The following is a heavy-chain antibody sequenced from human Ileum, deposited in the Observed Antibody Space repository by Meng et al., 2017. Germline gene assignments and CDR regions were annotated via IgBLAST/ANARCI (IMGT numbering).Heavy chain of an antibody. CDR2: IYHSGAF. J-gene: IGHJ4*02. CDR1: GDSISTNW. Sequence: SGPGLLHPSGTLSLTCARSGDSISTNWWNWVRQPPGKGLEWIGEIYHSGAFNYNPSLRSRVTISVDKSKNQLSLKLGSLTAADTAVYYCARGAIGTRPFDYWGQGTLVTVSS. V-gene: IGHV4-4*02. D-gene: IGHD2-21*01. CDR3: ARGAIGTRPFDY.